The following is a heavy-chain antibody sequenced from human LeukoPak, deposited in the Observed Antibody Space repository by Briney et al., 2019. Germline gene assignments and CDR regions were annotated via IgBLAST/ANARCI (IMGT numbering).Heavy chain of an antibody. Sequence: SETLSLTCTVSGGSISSGGYYWSWIRQHPGKGLEWIGYIYYSGSTYYNPSLKSRVTISVDTSKNQFSLKLSSVTAADTAVYYCARGPLPVELLGYYYYGMDVWGQGTTVTVSS. CDR3: ARGPLPVELLGYYYYGMDV. V-gene: IGHV4-61*08. CDR1: GGSISSGGYY. CDR2: IYYSGST. J-gene: IGHJ6*02. D-gene: IGHD3-10*01.